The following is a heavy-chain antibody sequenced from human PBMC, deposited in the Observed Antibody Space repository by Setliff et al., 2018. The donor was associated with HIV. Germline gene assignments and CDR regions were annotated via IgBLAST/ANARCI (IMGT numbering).Heavy chain of an antibody. Sequence: SGPTLVNPTQTLTQTCTFSGFSLSTSGMRVSWIRQPPGKALEWLARIDWDDDKFYSTSPKTRLTISKDTSKNQVVLTMTNMDPVDTATYYCARTNSSLYKGVFDLWGQGTMVTVSS. CDR3: ARTNSSLYKGVFDL. D-gene: IGHD1-1*01. CDR1: GFSLSTSGMR. J-gene: IGHJ3*01. V-gene: IGHV2-70*04. CDR2: IDWDDDK.